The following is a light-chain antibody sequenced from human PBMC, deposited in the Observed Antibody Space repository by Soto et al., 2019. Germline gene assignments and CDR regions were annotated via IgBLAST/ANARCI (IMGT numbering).Light chain of an antibody. V-gene: IGKV1-12*01. J-gene: IGKJ4*01. CDR2: GAS. CDR1: QAFSNL. Sequence: DIQMTQSPSSVSASVGDRVIITCRASQAFSNLLAWYQQKPGKAPKLLIYGASTLQGGVPSRFSGSESGTDFTLTISSLQPEDSATYYCQQATIFPLTFGGGTEVAIK. CDR3: QQATIFPLT.